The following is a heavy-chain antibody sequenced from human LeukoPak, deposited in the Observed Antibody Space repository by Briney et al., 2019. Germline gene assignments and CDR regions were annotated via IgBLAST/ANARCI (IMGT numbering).Heavy chain of an antibody. D-gene: IGHD3-22*01. V-gene: IGHV1-69*04. CDR1: GGTFSSYA. J-gene: IGHJ4*02. Sequence: ASVKVSCKASGGTFSSYAISRVRQAPGQGLEWMGRIIPILGIANYAQKFQGRVTITADKSTSTAYMELSSLRSEDTAVYYCARERHDSARSFDYWGQGTLVTVSS. CDR2: IIPILGIA. CDR3: ARERHDSARSFDY.